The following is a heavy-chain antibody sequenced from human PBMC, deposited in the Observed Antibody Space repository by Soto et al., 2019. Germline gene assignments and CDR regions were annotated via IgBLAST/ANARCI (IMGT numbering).Heavy chain of an antibody. D-gene: IGHD2-15*01. CDR2: ISYDGSNK. CDR1: GFTFSSYA. V-gene: IGHV3-30-3*01. Sequence: PGGSLRLSCAASGFTFSSYAMHWARQAPGKGLEWVAVISYDGSNKYYADSVKGRFTISRDNSKNTLYLQMNSLRAEDTAVYYCARDRKLLNYYGMDVWGQGTPVTVSS. CDR3: ARDRKLLNYYGMDV. J-gene: IGHJ6*02.